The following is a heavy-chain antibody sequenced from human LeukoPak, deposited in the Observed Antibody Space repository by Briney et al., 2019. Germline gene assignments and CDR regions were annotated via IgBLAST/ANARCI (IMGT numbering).Heavy chain of an antibody. D-gene: IGHD1-26*01. V-gene: IGHV4-4*07. CDR2: IYTSGST. J-gene: IGHJ6*03. CDR3: ARMKGDPVGYYYYYMGV. Sequence: SETLSLTCTVSGGSISSYYWSWIRQPAGKGLEWIGRIYTSGSTNYNPSLKSRVTMSVDTSKNQFSLKLSSVTAADTAVYYCARMKGDPVGYYYYYMGVWGKGTTVTVSS. CDR1: GGSISSYY.